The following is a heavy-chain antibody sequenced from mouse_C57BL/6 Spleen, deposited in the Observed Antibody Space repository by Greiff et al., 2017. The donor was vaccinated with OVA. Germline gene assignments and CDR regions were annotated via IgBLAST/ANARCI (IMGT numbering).Heavy chain of an antibody. J-gene: IGHJ2*01. CDR2: IYPGDGDT. CDR1: GYAFSSYW. D-gene: IGHD1-1*01. CDR3: ARSGYGSSYEDY. Sequence: VQLQESGAELVKPGASVKISCKASGYAFSSYWMNWVKQRPGKGLEWIGQIYPGDGDTNYNGKFKGKATLTADKSSSTAYMQLSSLTSEDSAVYFCARSGYGSSYEDYWGQGTTLTVSS. V-gene: IGHV1-80*01.